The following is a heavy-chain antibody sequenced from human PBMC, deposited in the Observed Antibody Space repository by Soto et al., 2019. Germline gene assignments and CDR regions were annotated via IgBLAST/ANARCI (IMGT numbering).Heavy chain of an antibody. CDR1: GYTFTSYY. J-gene: IGHJ6*01. D-gene: IGHD6-19*01. V-gene: IGHV1-46*01. Sequence: ASVKVSCKASGYTFTSYYMHWVRQAPGQGLEWTGIINPSGGSTSYAQKFQGRVTMTRDTSTSTVYMELSSLRSEDTAVYYCAARAVAGRGGKDVWGQGTTDTGSS. CDR2: INPSGGST. CDR3: AARAVAGRGGKDV.